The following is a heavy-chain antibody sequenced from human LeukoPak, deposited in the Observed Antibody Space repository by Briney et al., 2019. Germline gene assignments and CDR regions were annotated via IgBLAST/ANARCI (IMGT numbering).Heavy chain of an antibody. V-gene: IGHV1-69*01. D-gene: IGHD2-15*01. Sequence: VKVTCTASGGTFSSYAISWVRQAPGQGLEWMGGIIPIFGTANYAQKFQGRVTITADESTSTAYMELSSLRSEDTAVYYCARDHRRCSGGSCALGSYWGQGTLVTVSS. CDR3: ARDHRRCSGGSCALGSY. CDR1: GGTFSSYA. CDR2: IIPIFGTA. J-gene: IGHJ4*02.